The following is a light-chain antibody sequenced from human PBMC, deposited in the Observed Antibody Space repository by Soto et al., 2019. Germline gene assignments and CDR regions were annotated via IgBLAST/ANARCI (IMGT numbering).Light chain of an antibody. CDR3: QKYNSGPYT. Sequence: DIQMTQSPSSLSASVGDRVTITCRASQSISSYLAWYQQKPGKVPKLLIYAASTLQSGVPSRFSGSGSGTDFTLTVSSLQPEDVATYYCQKYNSGPYTFGQGTRLEIK. V-gene: IGKV1-27*01. J-gene: IGKJ5*01. CDR2: AAS. CDR1: QSISSY.